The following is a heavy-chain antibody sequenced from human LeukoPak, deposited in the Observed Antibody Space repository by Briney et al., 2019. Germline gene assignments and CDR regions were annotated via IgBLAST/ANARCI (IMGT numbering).Heavy chain of an antibody. CDR1: GFTFSSYA. D-gene: IGHD1-26*01. J-gene: IGHJ4*02. CDR3: AKTPRPRVGATPFDY. Sequence: GGSLRLSCAASGFTFSSYAMSWVRQAPGKGLEWVSAISGSGGSTYYADSVKGRFTISRDNSKNTLYLQMNSLRAEDTAVYYCAKTPRPRVGATPFDYWGQGTLVTVSS. V-gene: IGHV3-23*01. CDR2: ISGSGGST.